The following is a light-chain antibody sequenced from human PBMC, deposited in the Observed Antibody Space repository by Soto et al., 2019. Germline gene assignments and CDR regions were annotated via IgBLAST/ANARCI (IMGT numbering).Light chain of an antibody. V-gene: IGKV3-20*01. CDR3: QQYGSSLFT. CDR1: QSVSSSY. Sequence: EIVLTQSPGTLYLSPGERATLSCRASQSVSSSYLAWDQQKPGQAPRLLIYGASSSATGITDRFSGSGSGKDVTLTISRLAPEDFAVYYCQQYGSSLFTVGGGTKVEIK. CDR2: GAS. J-gene: IGKJ4*01.